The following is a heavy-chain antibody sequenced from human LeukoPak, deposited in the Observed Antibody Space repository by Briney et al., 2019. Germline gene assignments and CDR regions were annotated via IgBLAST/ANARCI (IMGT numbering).Heavy chain of an antibody. D-gene: IGHD2-2*01. CDR2: ISSSSSYI. J-gene: IGHJ4*02. CDR3: ASSKGGLSIVVVPAALDY. V-gene: IGHV3-21*01. CDR1: GFTFSSYS. Sequence: GGSLRLSCAASGFTFSSYSMNWVRQAPGKGLEWVSSISSSSSYIYYADSVKGRFTISRDNAKNSLYLQMNSLRAEDTAVYYCASSKGGLSIVVVPAALDYWGQGTLVTVSS.